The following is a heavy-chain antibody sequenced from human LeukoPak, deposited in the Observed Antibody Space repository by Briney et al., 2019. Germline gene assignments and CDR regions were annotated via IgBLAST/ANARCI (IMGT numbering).Heavy chain of an antibody. CDR1: GGSFSGYY. J-gene: IGHJ5*02. Sequence: SETLSLTCAVYGGSFSGYYRSWIRQPPGKGLEWIGEINHSGSTNYNPSLKSRVTISVDTSKNQFSPKLSSVTAADTAVYYCAKNLPYYGSGSYYKIGWFDPWGQGTLVTVSS. D-gene: IGHD3-10*01. CDR2: INHSGST. CDR3: AKNLPYYGSGSYYKIGWFDP. V-gene: IGHV4-34*01.